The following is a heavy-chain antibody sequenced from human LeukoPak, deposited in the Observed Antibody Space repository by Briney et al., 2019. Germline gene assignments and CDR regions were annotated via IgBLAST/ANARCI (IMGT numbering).Heavy chain of an antibody. V-gene: IGHV3-23*01. CDR2: ISATGDST. J-gene: IGHJ1*01. CDR3: AKAGQMSTYYYDSSGYYLERVAEYFQH. D-gene: IGHD3-22*01. CDR1: GFTFSSYA. Sequence: GGSLRLSCAASGFTFSSYAMSWVRQAPGKGLEWVSAISATGDSTFYADSVKGRFTISRDNSKNTLYLQMNSLRAEDTAVYYCAKAGQMSTYYYDSSGYYLERVAEYFQHWGQGTLVTVSS.